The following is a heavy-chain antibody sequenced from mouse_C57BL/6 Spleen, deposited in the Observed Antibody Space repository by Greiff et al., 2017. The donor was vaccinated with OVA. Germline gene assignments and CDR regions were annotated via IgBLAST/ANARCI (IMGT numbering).Heavy chain of an antibody. V-gene: IGHV5-17*01. J-gene: IGHJ4*01. CDR1: GFTFSDYG. CDR3: ARDYYGSSYVGYYAMDY. D-gene: IGHD1-1*01. CDR2: ISSGSSTI. Sequence: EVKLVESGGGLVKPGGSLKLSCAASGFTFSDYGMHWVRQAPEKGLEWVAYISSGSSTIYYADTVKGRFTISRDNAKNTLFLQMTSLRSEDTAMYYCARDYYGSSYVGYYAMDYWGQVTSVTVSS.